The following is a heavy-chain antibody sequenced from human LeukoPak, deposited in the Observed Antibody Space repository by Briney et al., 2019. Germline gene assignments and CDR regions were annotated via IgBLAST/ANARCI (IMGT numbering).Heavy chain of an antibody. CDR3: ARWADYDFWSGYYVHDAFDI. Sequence: SGTLSLTCTVSGGSISSSTYYWGWIRQPPGKGLEWIGRIYTSGSTNYNPSLKSRVTISVDTSKNQFSLKLSSVTAADTAVYYCARWADYDFWSGYYVHDAFDIWGQGTMVTVSS. D-gene: IGHD3-3*01. CDR1: GGSISSSTYY. J-gene: IGHJ3*02. CDR2: IYTSGST. V-gene: IGHV4-39*07.